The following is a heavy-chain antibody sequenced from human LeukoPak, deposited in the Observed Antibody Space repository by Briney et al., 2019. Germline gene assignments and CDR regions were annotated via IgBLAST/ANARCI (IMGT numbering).Heavy chain of an antibody. J-gene: IGHJ4*02. CDR1: GFTFSSYS. CDR2: ISSGSGTI. Sequence: GGSLRLSCAASGFTFSSYSMNWGRQAPGKGLEWLSYISSGSGTISYADSVKGRFTISRDNAKNSVYLQMNSLRDEDTAVHYCARGGNIDYWGQGTLVTVSS. D-gene: IGHD3-10*01. V-gene: IGHV3-48*02. CDR3: ARGGNIDY.